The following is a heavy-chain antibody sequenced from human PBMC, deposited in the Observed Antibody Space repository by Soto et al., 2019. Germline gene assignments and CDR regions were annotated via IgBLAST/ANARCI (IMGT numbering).Heavy chain of an antibody. CDR3: ARDGRGRIAVAAFGGHGMDV. D-gene: IGHD6-19*01. CDR1: GYTFTSYG. CDR2: ISAYNGNT. J-gene: IGHJ6*01. Sequence: ASVKVSCKASGYTFTSYGISCVRQAPGQGLECMGWISAYNGNTNYAQKLQGRVTMTTDTSTSTAYMELRSLRSDDTAVYYCARDGRGRIAVAAFGGHGMDVWGQGTTVTVSS. V-gene: IGHV1-18*01.